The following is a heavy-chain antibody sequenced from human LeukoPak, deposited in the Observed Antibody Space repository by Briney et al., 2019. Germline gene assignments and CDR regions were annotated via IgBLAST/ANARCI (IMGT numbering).Heavy chain of an antibody. D-gene: IGHD6-19*01. CDR1: GFTFSSYA. CDR2: ISASGGST. CDR3: AKGLGPREAFDI. Sequence: GGSLRLSCAASGFTFSSYAMSWVRQAPGKGLEWVSAISASGGSTYYADSVKGRFTISRDNSKNTLYLQMNSLRAEDTAVYYCAKGLGPREAFDIWGQGTMVTVSS. V-gene: IGHV3-23*01. J-gene: IGHJ3*02.